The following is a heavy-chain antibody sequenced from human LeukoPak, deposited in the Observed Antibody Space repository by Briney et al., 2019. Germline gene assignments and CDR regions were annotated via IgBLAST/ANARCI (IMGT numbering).Heavy chain of an antibody. CDR2: IKQDGSEK. Sequence: PGGSLRLSCAASGFSFSTYWMTWVRQAPGKGLEWVANIKQDGSEKYYVDSVKGRFTISKDNAMNSLYLQINSLRAEDTAVYYCARPAGWGSLDYWGQGTLVTVSS. V-gene: IGHV3-7*01. CDR3: ARPAGWGSLDY. D-gene: IGHD7-27*01. J-gene: IGHJ4*02. CDR1: GFSFSTYW.